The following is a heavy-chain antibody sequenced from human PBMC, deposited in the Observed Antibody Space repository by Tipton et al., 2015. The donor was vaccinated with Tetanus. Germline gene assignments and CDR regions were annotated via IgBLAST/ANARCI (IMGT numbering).Heavy chain of an antibody. CDR3: ARGTGDY. V-gene: IGHV1-46*04. Sequence: QLVQSGAEVKKPGASVNVSCKASGYTFTSHYVHWVRQAPGQGLEWMGMINPSGGYTRSAQTLQGRVKMTRDTSTTTVYMELSSLRPADTAVYYCARGTGDYWGQGTLVTVSS. J-gene: IGHJ4*02. D-gene: IGHD1-14*01. CDR2: INPSGGYT. CDR1: GYTFTSHY.